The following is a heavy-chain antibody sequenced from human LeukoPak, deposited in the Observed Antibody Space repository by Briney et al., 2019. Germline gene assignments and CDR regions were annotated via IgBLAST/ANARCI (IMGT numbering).Heavy chain of an antibody. CDR1: GYSITSSSW. CDR2: IYHSGTT. Sequence: TSETLSLTCAVSGYSITSSSWWGWIRQPPGKGLEWIGYIYHSGTTYYNPSLQSRVTMSVDTSKNQFSLKLSSVTAVDTAVYYCARKENVCYYFDYWGQGTLVTVSS. CDR3: ARKENVCYYFDY. D-gene: IGHD3-10*02. J-gene: IGHJ4*02. V-gene: IGHV4-28*01.